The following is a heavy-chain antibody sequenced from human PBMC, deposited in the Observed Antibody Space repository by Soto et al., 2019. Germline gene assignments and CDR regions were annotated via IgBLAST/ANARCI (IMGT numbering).Heavy chain of an antibody. CDR1: GFTFNIYD. Sequence: EVQLVESGGALVQPGGSLRLSCVASGFTFNIYDMHWVRQATGKGLEWVSAIGVAGKTYYSGSVKGRFTISRENAKNSLYLQMNSLRVEDTAIYYCVREWVDNYGFHPPFGLDVWGQGTTVTVSS. CDR3: VREWVDNYGFHPPFGLDV. D-gene: IGHD5-18*01. V-gene: IGHV3-13*01. J-gene: IGHJ6*02. CDR2: IGVAGKT.